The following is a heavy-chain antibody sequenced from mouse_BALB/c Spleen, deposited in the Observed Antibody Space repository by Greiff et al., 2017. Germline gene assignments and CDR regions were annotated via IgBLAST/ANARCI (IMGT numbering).Heavy chain of an antibody. CDR1: GFTFTDYY. V-gene: IGHV7-3*02. Sequence: EVQRVESGGGLVQPGGSLRLSCATSGFTFTDYYMSWVRQPPGKALEWLGFIRNKANGYTTEYSASVKGRFTISRDNSQSILYLQMNTLRAEDSATYYFAGGSYGNYLYYAMDYWGQGTSVTVSS. J-gene: IGHJ4*01. D-gene: IGHD2-1*01. CDR3: AGGSYGNYLYYAMDY. CDR2: IRNKANGYTT.